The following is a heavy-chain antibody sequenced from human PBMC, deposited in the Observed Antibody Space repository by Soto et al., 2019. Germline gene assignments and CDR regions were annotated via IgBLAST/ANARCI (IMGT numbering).Heavy chain of an antibody. CDR1: GFTFSSYA. V-gene: IGHV3-30-3*01. D-gene: IGHD6-13*01. CDR3: AREGIAEDGRDNNWFDP. J-gene: IGHJ5*02. Sequence: QVQLVESGGGVVQPGRSLRLSCAASGFTFSSYAMHWVRQAPGKGLEWVAVISYDGSNKYYADSVKGRFTISRDNSKNSLYLQMNSLRAEDTAVYYCAREGIAEDGRDNNWFDPWGQGTLVTVSS. CDR2: ISYDGSNK.